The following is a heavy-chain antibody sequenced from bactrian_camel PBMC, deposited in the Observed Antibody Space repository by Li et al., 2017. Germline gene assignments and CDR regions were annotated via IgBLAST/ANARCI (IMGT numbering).Heavy chain of an antibody. J-gene: IGHJ4*01. CDR2: LDSDGIT. Sequence: MGWFRQAPGKEREGVAVLDSDGITKYSDSVKGRFIISKHNAKNTLFQQMNSLRPEDTAMYYCAADWSFMGGCNLVAQVDVEYNSWGQGTQVTVS. CDR3: AADWSFMGGCNLVAQVDVEYNS. D-gene: IGHD6*01. V-gene: IGHV3S53*01.